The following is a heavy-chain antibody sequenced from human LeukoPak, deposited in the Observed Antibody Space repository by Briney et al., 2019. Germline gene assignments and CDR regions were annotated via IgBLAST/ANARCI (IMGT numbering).Heavy chain of an antibody. CDR2: INPSGGST. CDR3: ASKPLQISNYDYVWGT. CDR1: GYTFTSYY. D-gene: IGHD3-16*01. J-gene: IGHJ5*02. V-gene: IGHV1-46*01. Sequence: ASVKVSCKASGYTFTSYYMHWVRQAPGQGLEWMGIINPSGGSTSYAQKFQGRVTMTRNTSISTAYMELSSLRSEDTAVYYCASKPLQISNYDYVWGTWGQGTLVTVSS.